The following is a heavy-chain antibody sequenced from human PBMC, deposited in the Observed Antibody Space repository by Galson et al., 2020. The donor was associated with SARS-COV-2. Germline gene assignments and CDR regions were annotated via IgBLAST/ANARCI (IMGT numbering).Heavy chain of an antibody. D-gene: IGHD4-17*01. CDR3: AKETGAFGYTVTTSD. CDR1: GFSFSNYG. J-gene: IGHJ4*02. Sequence: GESLKISCAASGFSFSNYGMHWVRQAPGKGLEWVAAISYDRNNKYYADSVKGRFTISRDNSKNTLYLQMNSLRAEDTAVYYCAKETGAFGYTVTTSDWGQGTLVTVSS. V-gene: IGHV3-30*18. CDR2: ISYDRNNK.